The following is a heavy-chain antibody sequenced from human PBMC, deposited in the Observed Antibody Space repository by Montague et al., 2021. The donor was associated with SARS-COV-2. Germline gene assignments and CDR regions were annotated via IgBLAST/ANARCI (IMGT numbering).Heavy chain of an antibody. V-gene: IGHV4-61*02. CDR2: TYTSGST. Sequence: TLSLTCTVSGGSINSGNYYWSWIRQPAGKGLEWIGRTYTSGSTNYNPSLKSRVTISVDTSKNQFSLKLNSVTAADTAVYYCARDLGGAYYFDYWGQGTLVTVSS. J-gene: IGHJ4*02. CDR3: ARDLGGAYYFDY. CDR1: GGSINSGNYY. D-gene: IGHD3-16*01.